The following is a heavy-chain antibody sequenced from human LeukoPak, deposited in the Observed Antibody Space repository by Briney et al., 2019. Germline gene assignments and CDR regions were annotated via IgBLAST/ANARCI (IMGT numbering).Heavy chain of an antibody. V-gene: IGHV1-46*01. CDR3: AVGYYYDCSGYYYGYMDV. CDR1: GYTFTSYE. D-gene: IGHD3-22*01. CDR2: INPSGGST. Sequence: ASVKVSCKASGYTFTSYEIGWVRQAPGQGLEWMGIINPSGGSTSYAQKFQGRVTMTRDTSTSTVYMELSSLRSEDTAVYYCAVGYYYDCSGYYYGYMDVWGKGTTVTISS. J-gene: IGHJ6*03.